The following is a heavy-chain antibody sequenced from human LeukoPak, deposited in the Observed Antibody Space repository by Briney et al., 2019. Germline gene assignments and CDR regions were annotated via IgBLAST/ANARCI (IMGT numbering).Heavy chain of an antibody. Sequence: GGSLRLSCAASGFTFSSYSMNWVRQAPGKGLEWVSSISNSSSYIYYADSVKGRFTISRDNAKNSLYLQMNSLRAEDTAVYYCARVFTMTSFDYWGQGTLVTVSS. CDR2: ISNSSSYI. V-gene: IGHV3-21*01. CDR1: GFTFSSYS. J-gene: IGHJ4*02. CDR3: ARVFTMTSFDY. D-gene: IGHD3-22*01.